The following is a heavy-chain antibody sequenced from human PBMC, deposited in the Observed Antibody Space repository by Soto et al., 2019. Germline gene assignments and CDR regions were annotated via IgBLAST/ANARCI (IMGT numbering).Heavy chain of an antibody. V-gene: IGHV4-59*08. D-gene: IGHD3-10*01. CDR2: MGYNGFT. Sequence: QVQLQESGPGLVKPSETLSLTCTISGGPMNNYYCSWFRQPRGQGLEWIGYMGYNGFTRYNPSLRSRAAISLDTAKNQFSLNLSSVTAADTALYYCARQGFGELHGLVDVWGQGITVTVSS. CDR1: GGPMNNYY. J-gene: IGHJ6*02. CDR3: ARQGFGELHGLVDV.